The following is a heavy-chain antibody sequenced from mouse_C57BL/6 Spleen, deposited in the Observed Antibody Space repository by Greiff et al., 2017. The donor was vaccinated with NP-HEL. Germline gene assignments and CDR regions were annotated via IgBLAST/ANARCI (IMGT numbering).Heavy chain of an antibody. Sequence: EVHLVESGGGLVKPGGSLKLSCAASGFTFSDYGMHWVRQAPEKGLEWVAYISSGSSTIYYADTVKGRFTISRDNAKNTLSLQMTSLRSEDTAMYYCAKEAANWDWFAYWGQGTLVTVSA. D-gene: IGHD4-1*01. CDR2: ISSGSSTI. CDR3: AKEAANWDWFAY. J-gene: IGHJ3*01. V-gene: IGHV5-17*01. CDR1: GFTFSDYG.